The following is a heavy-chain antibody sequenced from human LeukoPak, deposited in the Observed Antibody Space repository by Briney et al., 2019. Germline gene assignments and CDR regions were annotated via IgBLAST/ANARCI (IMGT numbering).Heavy chain of an antibody. Sequence: ASVKVSCKASGYTSTGYYMHWVRQAPVQGLEWMGWINPNSGGTNYAQKFQGRVTMTRDTSISTAYMELSRLRSDDTAVYYCARTASSGCCDFDYWGQGTLVTVSS. CDR3: ARTASSGCCDFDY. CDR1: GYTSTGYY. CDR2: INPNSGGT. J-gene: IGHJ4*02. D-gene: IGHD2-15*01. V-gene: IGHV1-2*02.